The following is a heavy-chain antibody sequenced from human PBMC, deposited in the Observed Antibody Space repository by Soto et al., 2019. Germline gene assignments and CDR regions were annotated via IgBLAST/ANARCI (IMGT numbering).Heavy chain of an antibody. Sequence: QITLKESGPTPVKPTQTLTLTCTFSGFSLDTSGVGVAWIRQPPGKALEWLTLIYWDDDKRYSPSLRSRLTITKDTSENRVVLTMTNMDPVDTATYYCSHMESRVASYGLDVWGQGTTVTVSS. CDR2: IYWDDDK. D-gene: IGHD3-3*01. CDR1: GFSLDTSGVG. CDR3: SHMESRVASYGLDV. J-gene: IGHJ6*02. V-gene: IGHV2-5*02.